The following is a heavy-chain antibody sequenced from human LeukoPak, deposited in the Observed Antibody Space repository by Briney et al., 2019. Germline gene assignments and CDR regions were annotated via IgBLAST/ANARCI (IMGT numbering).Heavy chain of an antibody. CDR3: VKSGGYGLIDY. D-gene: IGHD1-26*01. CDR2: IYHSGST. J-gene: IGHJ4*02. Sequence: SETLSLTCTVSGYSISSGYYWGWIRQPPGKGLEWIGSIYHSGSTYYNPSLKSRVTISVDTSKNQFSLKLRSVTAADTAMYYCVKSGGYGLIDYWGQGTLVTVSS. CDR1: GYSISSGYY. V-gene: IGHV4-38-2*02.